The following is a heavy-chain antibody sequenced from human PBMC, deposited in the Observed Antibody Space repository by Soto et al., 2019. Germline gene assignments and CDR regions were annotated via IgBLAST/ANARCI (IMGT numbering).Heavy chain of an antibody. D-gene: IGHD2-2*01. Sequence: PGESLKISCKGSGYSFTSYWIGWVRQMPGKGLEWMGIIYPGDSDTRYSPSFQGQVTISADKSISTAYLQWSSLKASDTAMYYCARPAVDCSSTSCHPHWFDPWGQGTLVTVSS. CDR1: GYSFTSYW. CDR2: IYPGDSDT. V-gene: IGHV5-51*01. J-gene: IGHJ5*02. CDR3: ARPAVDCSSTSCHPHWFDP.